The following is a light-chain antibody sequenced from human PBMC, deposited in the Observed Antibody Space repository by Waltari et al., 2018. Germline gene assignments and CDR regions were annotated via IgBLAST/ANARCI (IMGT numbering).Light chain of an antibody. CDR3: SSYTGSSTVI. Sequence: QSALTQPASVSGSPGQSITISCTGISGNLGSYKSVSWYQQHPCRTPRIIIYDVNMRPSGISVRFSGSKSGATASLTISGLQTEDEADYYCSSYTGSSTVIFGGGTRLTVL. CDR1: SGNLGSYKS. V-gene: IGLV2-14*03. CDR2: DVN. J-gene: IGLJ2*01.